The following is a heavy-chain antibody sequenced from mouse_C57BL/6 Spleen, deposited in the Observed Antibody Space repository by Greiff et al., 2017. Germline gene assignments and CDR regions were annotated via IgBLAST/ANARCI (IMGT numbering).Heavy chain of an antibody. V-gene: IGHV1-72*01. CDR2: IDPNSGGT. D-gene: IGHD2-4*01. J-gene: IGHJ2*01. CDR1: GYTFTSYW. CDR3: ARVDYDEEGVDY. Sequence: QVQLKQPGAELVKPGASVKLSCKASGYTFTSYWMHWVKQRPGRGLEWIGRIDPNSGGTKYNEKFKSKATLTVDKPSSTAYMQLSSLTSEDSAVYYCARVDYDEEGVDYWGQGTTLTVSS.